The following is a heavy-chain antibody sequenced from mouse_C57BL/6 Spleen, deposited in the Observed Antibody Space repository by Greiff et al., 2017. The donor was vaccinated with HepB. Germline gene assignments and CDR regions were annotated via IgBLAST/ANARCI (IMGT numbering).Heavy chain of an antibody. CDR1: GYTFTSYW. CDR3: ARDYGSSCWYFDV. D-gene: IGHD1-1*01. J-gene: IGHJ1*03. V-gene: IGHV1-61*01. CDR2: IYPSDSET. Sequence: QVQLQQPGAELVRPGSSVKLSCKASGYTFTSYWMDWVKQRPGQGLEWIGNIYPSDSETHYNQKFKDKATLTVDKSSSTAYMQLSSLTSEDSAVYYCARDYGSSCWYFDVWGTGTTVTVSS.